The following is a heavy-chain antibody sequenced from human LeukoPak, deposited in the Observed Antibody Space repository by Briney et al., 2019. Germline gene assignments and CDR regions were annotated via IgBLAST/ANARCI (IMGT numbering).Heavy chain of an antibody. CDR3: ARGQRGIFEPPNVPAAIFELAY. D-gene: IGHD2-2*02. Sequence: ASVKVSCKASGSTFTSYYMNWVRQAPGQGLEWMGIINPSGGSTSYAQKFQGRVTMTRDMSTSTVYMELSSLRSEDTAVYYCARGQRGIFEPPNVPAAIFELAYWGQGTLVTVSS. V-gene: IGHV1-46*01. CDR1: GSTFTSYY. J-gene: IGHJ4*02. CDR2: INPSGGST.